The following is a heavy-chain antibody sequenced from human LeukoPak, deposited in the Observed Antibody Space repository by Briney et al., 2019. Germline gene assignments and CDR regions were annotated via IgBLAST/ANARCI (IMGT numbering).Heavy chain of an antibody. CDR1: GGSISSYY. V-gene: IGHV4-59*01. J-gene: IGHJ4*02. Sequence: SETLSLTCTVSGGSISSYYWSWIRQPPGKGLEWIGYIYYSGSTNYNPSLKSRVTISVDTSKNQFSLKLSSVTAEDTAVYYCARDDYSGSYTAFDYWGQGTLVTVSS. D-gene: IGHD1-26*01. CDR2: IYYSGST. CDR3: ARDDYSGSYTAFDY.